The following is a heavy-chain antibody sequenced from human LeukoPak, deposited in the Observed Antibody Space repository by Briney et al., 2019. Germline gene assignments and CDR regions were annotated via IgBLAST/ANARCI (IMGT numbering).Heavy chain of an antibody. V-gene: IGHV4-34*01. J-gene: IGHJ6*03. CDR1: GGSFSGYY. CDR3: ARDSSLYEQSSPHMDV. D-gene: IGHD3-16*01. CDR2: INHSGST. Sequence: SETLSLTCAVYGGSFSGYYWSWIRQPPGKGLEWIGEINHSGSTNYNPSLKSRVTISVDTSKNQFSLKLSSVTAADTAVYYCARDSSLYEQSSPHMDVWGKGTTVTVSS.